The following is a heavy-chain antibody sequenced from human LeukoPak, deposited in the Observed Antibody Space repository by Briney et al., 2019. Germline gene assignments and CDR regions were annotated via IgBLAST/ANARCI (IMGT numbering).Heavy chain of an antibody. CDR3: AKGGLSDRRFEY. V-gene: IGHV3-23*01. CDR2: ISGGGGTR. J-gene: IGHJ4*02. Sequence: QPGASLRLSCAASEFTFSSSVMSWVRQAPGKGLERVSVISGGGGTRYYADSVKGRFTISRDNSKNTLYLQMNSLRADDTAIYYCAKGGLSDRRFEYWGQGTLVTVSS. CDR1: EFTFSSSV. D-gene: IGHD3-16*02.